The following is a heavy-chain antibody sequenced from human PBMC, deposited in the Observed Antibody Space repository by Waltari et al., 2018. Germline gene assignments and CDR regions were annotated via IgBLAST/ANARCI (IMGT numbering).Heavy chain of an antibody. CDR3: ARGGGGIGDY. J-gene: IGHJ4*02. CDR2: MNSEDSGT. CDR1: GFTFSSYW. V-gene: IGHV3-74*01. D-gene: IGHD6-13*01. Sequence: EVQLVESGGGLVQPGGSLRLSCAASGFTFSSYWMHWVRQVPGKGLVWVSRMNSEDSGTNYADSVKGRFTISRDNAKNTLYLQMNSLRAEDTAVYYCARGGGGIGDYWGQGTLVIVSS.